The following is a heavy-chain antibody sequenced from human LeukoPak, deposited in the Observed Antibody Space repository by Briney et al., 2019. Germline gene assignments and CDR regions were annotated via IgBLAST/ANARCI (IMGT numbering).Heavy chain of an antibody. V-gene: IGHV4-59*01. CDR1: GGSISSYY. CDR3: AGGPGDYAY. D-gene: IGHD4-17*01. Sequence: PSETLSLTCTVSGGSISSYYWSWVRQPPGKGLEWIGYISYSGSPNYNPSLNSRVTISVDTSKNQFSLKLSSVTAADTAVYYCAGGPGDYAYWGQGTLVTVSS. CDR2: ISYSGSP. J-gene: IGHJ4*02.